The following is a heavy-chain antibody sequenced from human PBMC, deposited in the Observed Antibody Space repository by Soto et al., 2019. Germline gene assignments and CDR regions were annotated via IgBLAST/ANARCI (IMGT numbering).Heavy chain of an antibody. J-gene: IGHJ6*02. CDR2: MYYTGST. Sequence: TLSLTCTVSGGSVSSGSYYWSWIRQSPGKGLEWIGYMYYTGSTNYNPSLKSRVTISVDTSKNQISLKLSSVTAADTAVYYCARVSSTWLLGMDVWGQGTTVTVSS. CDR1: GGSVSSGSYY. V-gene: IGHV4-61*01. D-gene: IGHD3-9*01. CDR3: ARVSSTWLLGMDV.